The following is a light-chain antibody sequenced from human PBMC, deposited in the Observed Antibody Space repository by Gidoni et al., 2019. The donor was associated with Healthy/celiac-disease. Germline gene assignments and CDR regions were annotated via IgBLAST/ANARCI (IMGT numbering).Light chain of an antibody. CDR2: DAS. CDR1: QGSSSA. CDR3: QQFNNYPPFT. V-gene: IGKV1D-13*01. Sequence: AIQLTQSPSSLSASVGDRVTITCRASQGSSSAFAWYQQKPGKAPKLLIYDASSLESGVPSRFSGSGSGTDFTLTISSLQPEEFATYYCQQFNNYPPFTFGPGTKVDIK. J-gene: IGKJ3*01.